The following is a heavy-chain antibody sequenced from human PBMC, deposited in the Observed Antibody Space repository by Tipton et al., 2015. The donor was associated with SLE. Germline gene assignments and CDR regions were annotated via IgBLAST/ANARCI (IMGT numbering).Heavy chain of an antibody. CDR2: INPNSGGT. V-gene: IGHV1-2*02. J-gene: IGHJ6*02. D-gene: IGHD1-26*01. Sequence: QLVQSGAEVKKPGASVKVSCKASGYTFTSYGISWMRQAPGQGLEWMGWINPNSGGTTSHQGRVVMTRGASISIVYLELRGLTSDDTAMYYCAREYLGEGGHLNGLDVWGQGTAVTVSS. CDR1: GYTFTSYG. CDR3: AREYLGEGGHLNGLDV.